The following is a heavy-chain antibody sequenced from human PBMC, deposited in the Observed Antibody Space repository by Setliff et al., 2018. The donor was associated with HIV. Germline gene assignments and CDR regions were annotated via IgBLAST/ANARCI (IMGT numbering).Heavy chain of an antibody. V-gene: IGHV4-59*12. CDR1: GGSISSYY. Sequence: SETLSLTCTVSGGSISSYYWSWIRQPPGEGLEWIGYIFYSGSTNYNPSLKSRVTISVDTSKSQFSLKLSSVTAADTALYYCARGSDYDFLTGYYPIDYWGQGTLVTVSS. D-gene: IGHD3-9*01. CDR3: ARGSDYDFLTGYYPIDY. CDR2: IFYSGST. J-gene: IGHJ4*02.